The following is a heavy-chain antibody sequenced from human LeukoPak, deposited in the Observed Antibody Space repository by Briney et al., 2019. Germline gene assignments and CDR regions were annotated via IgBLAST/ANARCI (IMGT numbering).Heavy chain of an antibody. CDR1: GFTFSSYG. V-gene: IGHV3-30*02. Sequence: PGGSLRLSCAASGFTFSSYGMHWVRQAPGKGLEWVAVIWYGGSNKYYADSVKGRFTISRDNSKNTLYLQMNSLRAEDTAVYYCAKGGIEYSSSSYFDYWGQGTLVTVSS. D-gene: IGHD6-6*01. J-gene: IGHJ4*02. CDR2: IWYGGSNK. CDR3: AKGGIEYSSSSYFDY.